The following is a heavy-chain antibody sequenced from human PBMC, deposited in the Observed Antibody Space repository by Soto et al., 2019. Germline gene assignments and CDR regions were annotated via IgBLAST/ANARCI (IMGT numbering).Heavy chain of an antibody. V-gene: IGHV4-59*01. D-gene: IGHD3-10*01. CDR1: GGSISNSY. CDR3: ARDRFGDSNFDY. Sequence: SETLSLTCTVSGGSISNSYWSWIRQVPGTGLQWIGYIYYSGTTNSNPSINSRVTISVDTSKNQFSLKLSSVTAADAAVYYCARDRFGDSNFDYWGQGALVTVS. J-gene: IGHJ4*02. CDR2: IYYSGTT.